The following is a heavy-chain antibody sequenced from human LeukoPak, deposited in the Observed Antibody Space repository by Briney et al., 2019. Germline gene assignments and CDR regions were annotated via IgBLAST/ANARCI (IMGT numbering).Heavy chain of an antibody. J-gene: IGHJ4*02. CDR3: ARDVRVGIVVVPAASYYFDY. D-gene: IGHD2-2*03. V-gene: IGHV1-2*02. Sequence: GASVTVSCKASGYTFTGYYMHWVRQAPGQGLEWMGWINPNSGGTNYAQKFQGRVTMTRDTSISTAYMELSSLRSEDTAVYYCARDVRVGIVVVPAASYYFDYWGQGTLVTVSS. CDR2: INPNSGGT. CDR1: GYTFTGYY.